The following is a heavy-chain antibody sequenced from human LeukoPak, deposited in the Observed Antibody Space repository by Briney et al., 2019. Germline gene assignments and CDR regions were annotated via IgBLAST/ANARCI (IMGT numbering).Heavy chain of an antibody. CDR3: AELGITMIGGV. CDR1: GFTLNNYG. J-gene: IGHJ6*04. D-gene: IGHD3-10*02. Sequence: PGGSLRLSCAASGFTLNNYGMSWVRQAPGKGLEWVSYISSSGSTIYYADSVKGRFTISRDNSKNTLYLQMNSLRAEDTAVYYCAELGITMIGGVWGKGTTVTISS. V-gene: IGHV3-48*01. CDR2: ISSSGSTI.